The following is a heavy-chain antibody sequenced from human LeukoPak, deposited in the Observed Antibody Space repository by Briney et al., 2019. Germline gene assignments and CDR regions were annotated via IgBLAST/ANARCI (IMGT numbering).Heavy chain of an antibody. D-gene: IGHD2-21*02. CDR3: AREAYCDGDCYHNWFDP. Sequence: GGSLRLSCAASGFTFSNYWMHWVRQAPGKGLVWVSRINTDGSNTMYADSVKGRFTISRDNAKNTLYLQMDSLRAEDTAVYYCAREAYCDGDCYHNWFDPWGQGTLVTVSS. V-gene: IGHV3-74*03. J-gene: IGHJ5*02. CDR2: INTDGSNT. CDR1: GFTFSNYW.